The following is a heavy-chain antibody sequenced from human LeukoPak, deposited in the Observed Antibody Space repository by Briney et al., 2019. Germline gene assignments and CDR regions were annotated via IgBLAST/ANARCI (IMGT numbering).Heavy chain of an antibody. CDR3: LDTDRDY. D-gene: IGHD5-18*01. CDR1: GGSFSGCY. Sequence: SETLSLTCAVYGGSFSGCYWSWIRQPPGKGLEWIGEINHSGSTNYNPSLKSRVTISVDTSKNQFSLKLSSVTAADTAVYYCLDTDRDYWGQGTLVTVSS. CDR2: INHSGST. V-gene: IGHV4-34*01. J-gene: IGHJ4*02.